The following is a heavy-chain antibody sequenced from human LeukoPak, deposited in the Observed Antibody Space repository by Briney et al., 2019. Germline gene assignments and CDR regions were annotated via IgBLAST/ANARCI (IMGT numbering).Heavy chain of an antibody. CDR3: ARDHARYSSGWYSWFDP. V-gene: IGHV4-34*01. Sequence: SETLSLTCAVYGGSFSGYYWSWIRQPPGKGLEWIGEINHSGSTYYNPSLKSRVTISVDTSKNQFSLKLSSVTAADTAVYYCARDHARYSSGWYSWFDPWGQGTLVTVSS. CDR1: GGSFSGYY. D-gene: IGHD6-19*01. J-gene: IGHJ5*02. CDR2: INHSGST.